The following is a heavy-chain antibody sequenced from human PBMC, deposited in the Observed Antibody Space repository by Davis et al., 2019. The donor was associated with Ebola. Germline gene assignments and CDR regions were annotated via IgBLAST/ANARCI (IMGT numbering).Heavy chain of an antibody. CDR3: ARDLGWEWYYFDY. V-gene: IGHV1-69*05. D-gene: IGHD3-3*01. Sequence: AASVKVSCKASGGTFSSYAISWVRQAPGQGLEWMGGIIPIFGTANYAQKFQGRVTITRDTSASTAYMELSSLRSEDTAVYYCARDLGWEWYYFDYWGQGTLVTVSS. J-gene: IGHJ4*02. CDR2: IIPIFGTA. CDR1: GGTFSSYA.